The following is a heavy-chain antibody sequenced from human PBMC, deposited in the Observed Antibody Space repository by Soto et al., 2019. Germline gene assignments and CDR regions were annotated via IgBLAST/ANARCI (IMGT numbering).Heavy chain of an antibody. CDR3: ARPRREQQLEEGFDY. Sequence: EVQLVESGGGEVRPGGSLRLSCAASGFTFDDYGMSWVRQAPGKGLEWVSGINWNGGSTGYADSVKGRFTISRDNAKNSLYLQMNSLRAEDTALYYCARPRREQQLEEGFDYWGQGTLVTVSS. D-gene: IGHD6-13*01. CDR1: GFTFDDYG. J-gene: IGHJ4*02. V-gene: IGHV3-20*04. CDR2: INWNGGST.